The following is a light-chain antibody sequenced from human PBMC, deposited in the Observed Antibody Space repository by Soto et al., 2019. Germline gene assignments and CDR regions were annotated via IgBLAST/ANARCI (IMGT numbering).Light chain of an antibody. CDR2: DAS. Sequence: EIIFTQSPSTLSLSTGERATLSCRASQSVKTFLVWYQQRPGQAPRLLIHDASHRAAGIPARFSGSGFGTDFTLTISSLEPEDAAVYYCQQRSNWPPITFGQGTRLEI. V-gene: IGKV3-11*01. CDR3: QQRSNWPPIT. J-gene: IGKJ5*01. CDR1: QSVKTF.